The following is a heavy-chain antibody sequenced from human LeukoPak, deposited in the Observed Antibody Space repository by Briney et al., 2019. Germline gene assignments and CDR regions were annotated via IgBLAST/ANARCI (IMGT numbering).Heavy chain of an antibody. D-gene: IGHD6-19*01. J-gene: IGHJ4*02. V-gene: IGHV4-34*01. CDR3: ARGIAVAGGDY. CDR1: GGSSSGYY. CDR2: INHSGTT. Sequence: PSETLSLTCVVYGGSSSGYYWSWIRQPPGKGLEWIGEINHSGTTNYNPSLKSRVTISVDTSKNQFSLKLSSVTAADTAVYYCARGIAVAGGDYWGQGTLVTVSS.